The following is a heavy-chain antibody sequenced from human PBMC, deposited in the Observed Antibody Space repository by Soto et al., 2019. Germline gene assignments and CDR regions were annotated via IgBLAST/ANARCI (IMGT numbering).Heavy chain of an antibody. J-gene: IGHJ4*02. V-gene: IGHV4-30-4*08. CDR1: GGSIISGGYY. CDR2: IYYSGST. D-gene: IGHD6-13*01. CDR3: ASRHSSPYFDY. Sequence: PLEILSLTCTVSGGSIISGGYYWSWIRQHPGKGLEWIGSIYYSGSTYYNPSLKSRVTISVDTSKNQFSLKLNSVTAADTAVYYCASRHSSPYFDYWGQGTLVTVSS.